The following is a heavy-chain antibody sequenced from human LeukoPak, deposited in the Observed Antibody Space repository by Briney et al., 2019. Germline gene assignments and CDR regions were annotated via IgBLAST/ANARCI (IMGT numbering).Heavy chain of an antibody. J-gene: IGHJ6*03. CDR3: ARMTVYYYYMDV. V-gene: IGHV4-34*01. D-gene: IGHD4-17*01. Sequence: SETLSLTCAVYGGSFSGYYWSWIRQPPGTGLEWIGEINHSGSTNYNPSLKSRVTISVDTSKNQFSLKLSSVTAADTAVYYCARMTVYYYYMDVWGKGTTVTVSS. CDR1: GGSFSGYY. CDR2: INHSGST.